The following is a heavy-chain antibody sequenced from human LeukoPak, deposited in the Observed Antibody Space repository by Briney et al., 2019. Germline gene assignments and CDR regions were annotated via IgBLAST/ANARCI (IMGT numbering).Heavy chain of an antibody. CDR2: IYYSGST. V-gene: IGHV4-39*01. J-gene: IGHJ4*02. CDR1: GGSISSSSYY. Sequence: MSSETLSLTCTVSGGSISSSSYYWGWIRQPPGKGLEWIGSIYYSGSTYYNPSLKSRVTISVDTSKNQSSLKLSSVTAADTAVYYCARRRIAAAGIGLYFDYWGQGTLVTVSS. CDR3: ARRRIAAAGIGLYFDY. D-gene: IGHD6-13*01.